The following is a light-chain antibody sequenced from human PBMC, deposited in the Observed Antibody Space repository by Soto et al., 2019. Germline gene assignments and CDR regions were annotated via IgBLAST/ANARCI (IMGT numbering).Light chain of an antibody. CDR1: SSDVGGYNY. CDR3: SSYTSSSTRV. CDR2: EVS. Sequence: QSALTQPAFVSGSPGQSITISCTGTSSDVGGYNYVSWYQQHPGKAPKLMIYEVSNRPSGVSNRFSGSKSGNTASLTISGRQAEDEADYYCSSYTSSSTRVFGTGTQLTVL. J-gene: IGLJ1*01. V-gene: IGLV2-14*01.